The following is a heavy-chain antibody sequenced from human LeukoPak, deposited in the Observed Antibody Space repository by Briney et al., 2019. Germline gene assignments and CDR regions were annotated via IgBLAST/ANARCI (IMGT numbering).Heavy chain of an antibody. Sequence: GGSLRLPCAASGFTFSSYAMNWVRQAPGKGLEWVSAISGSGHSTYYADSVKGRFIISRDNSKNTLYLQMNSLRAEDTAVYYCAKTYSSSWLDAFDIWGQGTMVTVSS. CDR2: ISGSGHST. CDR3: AKTYSSSWLDAFDI. CDR1: GFTFSSYA. D-gene: IGHD6-13*01. J-gene: IGHJ3*02. V-gene: IGHV3-23*01.